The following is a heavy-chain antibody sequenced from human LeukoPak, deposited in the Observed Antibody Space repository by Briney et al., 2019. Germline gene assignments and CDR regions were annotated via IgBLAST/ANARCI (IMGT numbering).Heavy chain of an antibody. CDR2: IIPILGTA. J-gene: IGHJ5*01. D-gene: IGHD3-22*01. V-gene: IGHV1-69*13. CDR3: ASNTNYYENTGHYVLDS. Sequence: SVKVSCKASGGTFSTYAISWVRQAPGQGLEWMGGIIPILGTANYAQEFKGRVTITADEFTGTAYMELSGLRSEDTAVFYCASNTNYYENTGHYVLDSWGQGTLVTVSS. CDR1: GGTFSTYA.